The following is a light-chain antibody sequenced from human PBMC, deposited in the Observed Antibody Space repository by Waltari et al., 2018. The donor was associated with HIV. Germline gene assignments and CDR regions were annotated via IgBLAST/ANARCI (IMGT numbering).Light chain of an antibody. CDR2: EVS. J-gene: IGKJ5*01. V-gene: IGKV2-29*03. CDR1: QSLLSSDGETY. Sequence: IVMTQTPHSLSVTPGQRASICCKSSQSLLSSDGETYFYWFLQKPGQPPQLLIYEVSSRLSGVTDRFSGSGSGTDFTLKISRVEADDLAVYYCMQDLEIPVTFGQGTRLEIK. CDR3: MQDLEIPVT.